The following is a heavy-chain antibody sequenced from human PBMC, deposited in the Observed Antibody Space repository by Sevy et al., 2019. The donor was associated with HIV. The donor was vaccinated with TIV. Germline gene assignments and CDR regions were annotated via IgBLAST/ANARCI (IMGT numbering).Heavy chain of an antibody. D-gene: IGHD4-17*01. Sequence: GGYLRLSCAASGFTFSSYWMHWVRQAPGKGLVWVSRINSDGSSTSYADSVKGRFTISRDNAKNTLYLQMNSLRAEDTAVYYCARRESTVTLDYWGQGTLVTVSS. V-gene: IGHV3-74*01. CDR2: INSDGSST. CDR3: ARRESTVTLDY. CDR1: GFTFSSYW. J-gene: IGHJ4*02.